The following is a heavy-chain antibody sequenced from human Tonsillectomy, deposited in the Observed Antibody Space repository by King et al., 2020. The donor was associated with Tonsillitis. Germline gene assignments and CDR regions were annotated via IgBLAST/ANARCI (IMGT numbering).Heavy chain of an antibody. D-gene: IGHD3-22*01. CDR1: GGTFSSYA. CDR3: ASAVDYYDSSGHLSFDI. CDR2: IIPIFGTA. V-gene: IGHV1-69*12. J-gene: IGHJ3*02. Sequence: QLVQSGAEVKKPGYSVKVSCKASGGTFSSYAISWVRQAPGQGLEWMGGIIPIFGTANYAQKFQGRVTITADESTSTAYMELSSLRSEDTAVYYCASAVDYYDSSGHLSFDIWGQGTMVTVS.